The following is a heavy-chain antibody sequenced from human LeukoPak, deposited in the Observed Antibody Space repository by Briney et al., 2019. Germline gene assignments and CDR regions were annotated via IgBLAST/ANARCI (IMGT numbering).Heavy chain of an antibody. D-gene: IGHD6-19*01. V-gene: IGHV6-1*01. CDR3: ARGGSSGPSYYYYGMDV. J-gene: IGHJ6*02. CDR2: TYYRSKWYN. Sequence: SQTLSLTCAISGDSVSSNSAAWNWLRQSPSRGLEWLGRTYYRSKWYNDYAVSVKSRITINPDTSKNQFSLQLNSVTPEDTAVYYCARGGSSGPSYYYYGMDVWGQGTTITVSS. CDR1: GDSVSSNSAA.